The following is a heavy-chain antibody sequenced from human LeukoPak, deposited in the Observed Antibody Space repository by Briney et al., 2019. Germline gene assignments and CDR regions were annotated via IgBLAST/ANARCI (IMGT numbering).Heavy chain of an antibody. V-gene: IGHV1-69*01. Sequence: VASVKVSCKASGGTFSSYVISWVRQAPGQGLEWMGGITPIFGTANYAQEFQGRVTITADESTSTAYMELSSLRSEDTAVYYCARDPKNYYDSSGTSYYYYGMDVWGQGTTVTVSS. CDR3: ARDPKNYYDSSGTSYYYYGMDV. CDR1: GGTFSSYV. J-gene: IGHJ6*02. D-gene: IGHD3-22*01. CDR2: ITPIFGTA.